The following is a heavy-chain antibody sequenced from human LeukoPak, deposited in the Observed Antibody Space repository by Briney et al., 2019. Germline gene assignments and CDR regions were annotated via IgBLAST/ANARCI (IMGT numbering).Heavy chain of an antibody. CDR2: IYPGDSDT. CDR1: GYSFTSYW. Sequence: GESLKISCKGSGYSFTSYWNGWVRQMPGKGLGWVGIIYPGDSDTRYSPSFQGQVTISADKSISTAYLQWSSLKASDTAMYYCARHEDGTYFDYWGQGTLVTVSS. D-gene: IGHD1-1*01. CDR3: ARHEDGTYFDY. V-gene: IGHV5-51*01. J-gene: IGHJ4*02.